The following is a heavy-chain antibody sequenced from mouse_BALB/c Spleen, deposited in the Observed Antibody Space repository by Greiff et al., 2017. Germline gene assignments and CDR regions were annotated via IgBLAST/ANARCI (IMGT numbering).Heavy chain of an antibody. D-gene: IGHD2-4*01. CDR1: GFTFSDYY. J-gene: IGHJ3*01. CDR2: ISDGGSYT. Sequence: EVKLVESGGGLVKPGGSLKLSCAASGFTFSDYYMYWVRQTPEKRLEWVATISDGGSYTYYPDSVKGRFTISRDNAKNNLYLQMSSLKSEDTAMYYCARDGDYDVGAWFAYWGQGTLVTVSA. V-gene: IGHV5-4*02. CDR3: ARDGDYDVGAWFAY.